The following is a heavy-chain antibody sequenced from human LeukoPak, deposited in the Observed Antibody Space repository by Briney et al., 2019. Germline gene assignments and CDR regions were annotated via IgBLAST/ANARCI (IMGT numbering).Heavy chain of an antibody. Sequence: GASVKVSCKASGYTFTGYDINWVRQATGQGLEWMGWINPNSGGTNYAQKFQGRVTMTRDTSISTAYMELSRLRSDDTAVYYCASQPNQWELRNSFDYWGQGTLVTVSS. CDR1: GYTFTGYD. D-gene: IGHD1-26*01. CDR2: INPNSGGT. J-gene: IGHJ4*02. V-gene: IGHV1-2*02. CDR3: ASQPNQWELRNSFDY.